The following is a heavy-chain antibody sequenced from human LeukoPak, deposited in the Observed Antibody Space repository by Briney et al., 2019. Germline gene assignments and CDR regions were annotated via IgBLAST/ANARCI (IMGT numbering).Heavy chain of an antibody. V-gene: IGHV3-23*01. CDR3: AKAISEYGGYDHYFDS. Sequence: GGSLRLSCAASGFTFSTYAMSWVRQAPGRWPQSVSSISGSGASTYYADSVKGRFTISRDNSKNTLYLQMSSLRAEDTAAYYCAKAISEYGGYDHYFDSWGQGTRVTVSS. D-gene: IGHD5-12*01. CDR1: GFTFSTYA. J-gene: IGHJ4*02. CDR2: ISGSGAST.